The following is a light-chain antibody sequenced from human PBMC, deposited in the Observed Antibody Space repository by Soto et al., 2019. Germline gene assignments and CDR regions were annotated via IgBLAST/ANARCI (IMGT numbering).Light chain of an antibody. V-gene: IGLV2-11*01. J-gene: IGLJ1*01. CDR2: DVT. CDR1: SSDVGGYNY. CDR3: CSYAGSYTGV. Sequence: QSALTQPRSGSGSPGQSVTISCTGTSSDVGGYNYVSWYEQHPVKAPKLMIYDVTKRPSGVPDRFSGSKSGNTASLTISGLQAEDEADYYCCSYAGSYTGVFGTGTKVTVL.